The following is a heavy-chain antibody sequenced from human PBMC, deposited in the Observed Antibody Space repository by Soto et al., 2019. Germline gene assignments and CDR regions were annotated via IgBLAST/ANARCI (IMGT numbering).Heavy chain of an antibody. CDR3: AKDMLAARTDEIYYYGMDV. CDR1: GFTFSSYG. J-gene: IGHJ6*02. D-gene: IGHD3-10*02. CDR2: ISYDGSNK. Sequence: GGSLRLSCAASGFTFSSYGMHWVRQAPGKGLEWVAVISYDGSNKYYADSVKGRFTISRDNSKNTLYLQMNSLRAEDKAVYYCAKDMLAARTDEIYYYGMDVWGQGTTVTVSS. V-gene: IGHV3-30*18.